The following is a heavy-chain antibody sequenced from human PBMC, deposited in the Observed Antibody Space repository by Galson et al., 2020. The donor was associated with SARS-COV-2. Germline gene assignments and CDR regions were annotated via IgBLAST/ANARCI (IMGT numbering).Heavy chain of an antibody. CDR3: ARRADSSSWFGFDY. CDR2: ISHSGST. D-gene: IGHD6-13*01. CDR1: VGSFSDYY. J-gene: IGHJ4*02. Sequence: SQTISLTCAVYVGSFSDYYWTWIRQPPGKGLEWNGEISHSGSTNYNPSLKSRVTISVDTSKNQFSLRLTSVTAADTAVYYCARRADSSSWFGFDYWGQGTLVTVSS. V-gene: IGHV4-34*01.